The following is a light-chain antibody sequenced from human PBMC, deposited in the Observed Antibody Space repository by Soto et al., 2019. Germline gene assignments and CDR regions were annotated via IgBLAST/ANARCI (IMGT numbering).Light chain of an antibody. CDR3: QQLST. J-gene: IGKJ1*01. Sequence: EIVLTQSPATLSLSPWERATLSCRASQSVSSYLAWYQQKPGQAPRLLIYDASNRATGIPARFSGSGSGTDFTLTISSLEPEDFAVYYCQQLSTFGQGTKVDIK. V-gene: IGKV3-11*01. CDR1: QSVSSY. CDR2: DAS.